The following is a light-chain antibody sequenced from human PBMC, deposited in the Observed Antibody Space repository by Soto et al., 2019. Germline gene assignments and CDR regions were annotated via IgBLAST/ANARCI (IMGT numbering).Light chain of an antibody. Sequence: IVFTQSPGTLSLSPGERVTLSCRASQSVSSNYLAWYQQKPGQAPRLLIYGASTRATGIPDRFSGSASWTDFTLTISRLEPEDFAVYYCHQYGSSPLTFGGGTKVDIK. CDR2: GAS. V-gene: IGKV3-20*01. J-gene: IGKJ4*01. CDR3: HQYGSSPLT. CDR1: QSVSSNY.